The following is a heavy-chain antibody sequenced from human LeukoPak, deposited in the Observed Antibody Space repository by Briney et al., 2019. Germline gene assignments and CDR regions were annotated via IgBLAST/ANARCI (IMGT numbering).Heavy chain of an antibody. CDR1: GYTFTSYG. J-gene: IGHJ6*02. Sequence: EASVKVSCKASGYTFTSYGISWVRQAPGQGLEWMGWISAYNGNTNYAQKLQGRVTMTTDTSTSTAYMELRSLRSDDTAVDYCARDQGDYSGVHSYYSGMDVGGQGPTVPVSS. CDR2: ISAYNGNT. D-gene: IGHD4-17*01. V-gene: IGHV1-18*01. CDR3: ARDQGDYSGVHSYYSGMDV.